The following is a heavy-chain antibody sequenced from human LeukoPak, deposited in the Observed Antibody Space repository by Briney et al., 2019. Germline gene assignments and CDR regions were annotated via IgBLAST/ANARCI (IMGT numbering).Heavy chain of an antibody. Sequence: GASVKVSCKASGYTFTGYYMHWVRQAPGQGLEWMGRIIPILGIANYAQKFQGRVTITADKSTSTAYMELSSLRSEDTAVYYCAGLMVRGDLIDYWGQGTLVTVSS. J-gene: IGHJ4*02. CDR2: IIPILGIA. D-gene: IGHD3-10*01. CDR3: AGLMVRGDLIDY. V-gene: IGHV1-69*02. CDR1: GYTFTGYY.